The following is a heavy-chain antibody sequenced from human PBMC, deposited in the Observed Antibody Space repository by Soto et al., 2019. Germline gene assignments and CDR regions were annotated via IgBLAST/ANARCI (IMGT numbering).Heavy chain of an antibody. Sequence: VSLRLSCAASGFKVGAFAVNGARQAPGKGLEWVSGISVSDAFIYYADSVRGRFSISRDASENILYLQMNSLRVDDTALYYCTRETVAGITGLDYWGPGTLVTVSS. D-gene: IGHD1-20*01. J-gene: IGHJ4*02. CDR2: ISVSDAFI. CDR1: GFKVGAFA. V-gene: IGHV3-23*01. CDR3: TRETVAGITGLDY.